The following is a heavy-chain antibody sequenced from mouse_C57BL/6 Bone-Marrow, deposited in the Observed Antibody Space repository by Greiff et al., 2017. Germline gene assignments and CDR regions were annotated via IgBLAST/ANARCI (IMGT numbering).Heavy chain of an antibody. V-gene: IGHV2-2*01. CDR3: AKNFEGLYYDSGAY. Sequence: VQLQESGPGLVQPSQSLSITCTVSGFSLTSYGVHWVRQSPGKGLEWLGVVWSGGSTDYNAAFISRLSISKDNSKSQVFFKMNSLQAYDTAIYYCAKNFEGLYYDSGAYWGQGTLVTVSA. D-gene: IGHD2-4*01. CDR1: GFSLTSYG. J-gene: IGHJ3*01. CDR2: VWSGGST.